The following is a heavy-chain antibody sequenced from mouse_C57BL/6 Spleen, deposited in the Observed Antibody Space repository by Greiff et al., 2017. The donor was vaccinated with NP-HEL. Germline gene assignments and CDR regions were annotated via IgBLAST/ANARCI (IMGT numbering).Heavy chain of an antibody. CDR1: GFTFSDYG. Sequence: DVKLVESGGGLVKPGGSLKLSCAASGFTFSDYGMHWVRQAPEKGLEWVAYISSGSSTIYYADTVKGRFTISRDNAKNTLFLQMTSLRSEDTAMYYCARAYYSNYLYYAMDYWGQGTSVTVSS. V-gene: IGHV5-17*01. J-gene: IGHJ4*01. D-gene: IGHD2-5*01. CDR2: ISSGSSTI. CDR3: ARAYYSNYLYYAMDY.